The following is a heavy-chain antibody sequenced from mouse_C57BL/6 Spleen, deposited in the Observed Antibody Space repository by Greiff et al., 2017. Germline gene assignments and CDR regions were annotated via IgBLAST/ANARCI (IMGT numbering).Heavy chain of an antibody. CDR1: GYSITSGYY. D-gene: IGHD2-3*01. CDR3: ARGVTSFAY. J-gene: IGHJ3*01. Sequence: VQLQESGPGLVKPSQSLSLTCSVTGYSITSGYYWNWIRQFPGNKLEWMGYISYDGSNNYNPSLKNRISITRDTSNNQFFLKLNSVTTEDTATYYCARGVTSFAYWGQGTLVTVSA. CDR2: ISYDGSN. V-gene: IGHV3-6*01.